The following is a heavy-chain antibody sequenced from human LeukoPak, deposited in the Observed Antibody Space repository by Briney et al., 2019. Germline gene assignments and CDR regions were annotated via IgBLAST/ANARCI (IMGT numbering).Heavy chain of an antibody. Sequence: ASVKVSCKASVYTFTGYSMHWVRQAPGQGLEWMGRINPNSGGTNYVQKFQGRVTMTLDTSISTAYMELSRLIADDTAVYYCARTLPSLRGLVDYWGQGTLVTVSS. CDR3: ARTLPSLRGLVDY. CDR2: INPNSGGT. D-gene: IGHD3-10*01. V-gene: IGHV1-2*06. CDR1: VYTFTGYS. J-gene: IGHJ4*02.